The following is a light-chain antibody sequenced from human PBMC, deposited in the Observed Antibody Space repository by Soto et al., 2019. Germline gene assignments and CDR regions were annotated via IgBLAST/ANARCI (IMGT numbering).Light chain of an antibody. CDR2: GAS. J-gene: IGKJ1*01. CDR1: QSVSSNY. V-gene: IGKV3-20*01. CDR3: QQYGNSPWT. Sequence: IVLTQSPGTLSLSPWERATLSCRASQSVSSNYLAWYQQKPGQAPRLLIYGASDRATGIPDRFSGSGSGTDFTLIISRLEPEDFAVYYCQQYGNSPWTFGQGTKVDIK.